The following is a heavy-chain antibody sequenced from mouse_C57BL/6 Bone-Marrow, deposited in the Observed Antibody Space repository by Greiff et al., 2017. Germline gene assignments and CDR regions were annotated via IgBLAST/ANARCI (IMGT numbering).Heavy chain of an antibody. J-gene: IGHJ1*03. Sequence: VKLQQPGAELVMPGASVKLSCKASGYTFTSYWMHWVKQRPGQGLEWIGEIDPSDSYTNYNQKFKGKSTLTVDKSSSTAYMQLSSLTSEDSAVYYCARSAGSSYNWYFDVWGTGTTVTGSS. V-gene: IGHV1-69*01. D-gene: IGHD1-1*01. CDR2: IDPSDSYT. CDR1: GYTFTSYW. CDR3: ARSAGSSYNWYFDV.